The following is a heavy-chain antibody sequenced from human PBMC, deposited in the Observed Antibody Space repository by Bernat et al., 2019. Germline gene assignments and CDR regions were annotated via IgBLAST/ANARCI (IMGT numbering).Heavy chain of an antibody. CDR3: ARDHFDWLPYYFDY. D-gene: IGHD3-9*01. J-gene: IGHJ4*02. CDR1: GFTFSSYW. Sequence: EVQLVESGGGLVQPGGSLRLSCAASGFTFSSYWMHWVRQAPGKGLVWVSLINSDGSSTSYADSVKGRFTISRDNAKNTLYLQMNSLRADDTAVYYCARDHFDWLPYYFDYWGQGTLVTVSS. CDR2: INSDGSST. V-gene: IGHV3-74*01.